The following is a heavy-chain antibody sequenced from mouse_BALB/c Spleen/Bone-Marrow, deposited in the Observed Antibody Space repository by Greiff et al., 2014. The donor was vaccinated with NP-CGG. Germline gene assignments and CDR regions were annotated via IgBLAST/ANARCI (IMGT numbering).Heavy chain of an antibody. CDR2: ISGYYGDA. V-gene: IGHV1S137*01. CDR3: ARSGKVRNAMDY. CDR1: GYTFTDHA. D-gene: IGHD2-14*01. J-gene: IGHJ4*01. Sequence: VKLVESGAKLVRPGVSVKISCKSSGYTFTDHAIHWVKRSHAKSLEWIGVISGYYGDAIYNQKFKGKATMTVDKSSSTAYMELARLTSEDSAIYYCARSGKVRNAMDYWGQGTSVTVSS.